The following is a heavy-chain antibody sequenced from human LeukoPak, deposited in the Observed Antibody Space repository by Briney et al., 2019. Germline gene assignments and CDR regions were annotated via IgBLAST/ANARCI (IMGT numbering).Heavy chain of an antibody. CDR1: GVNFRSYA. Sequence: GGSLRLSCAASGVNFRSYAMRWVRQAPGKGVEGVSGISDSRYPTCAPASVKGRFTISRDNYKNTVYLQMNSLRAEDTAVYYCAKNSNWETDYWGQGTLVTVSS. CDR3: AKNSNWETDY. V-gene: IGHV3-23*01. J-gene: IGHJ4*02. CDR2: ISDSRYPT. D-gene: IGHD1-26*01.